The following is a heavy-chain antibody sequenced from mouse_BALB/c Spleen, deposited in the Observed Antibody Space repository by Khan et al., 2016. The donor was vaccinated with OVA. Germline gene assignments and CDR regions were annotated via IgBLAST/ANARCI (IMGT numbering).Heavy chain of an antibody. CDR1: GYTFTDYI. Sequence: QVQLKQSGPELVKPGASVKMSCKASGYTFTDYIINWVKQRTGQGLEWIGDIYPGSDNTYYNEKFKGKATLTADKSSNTVYMQLIRLTYEDSAVYFCARSGYGTFAYWGQGTLVTVSA. CDR3: ARSGYGTFAY. J-gene: IGHJ3*01. D-gene: IGHD2-10*02. CDR2: IYPGSDNT. V-gene: IGHV1-77*01.